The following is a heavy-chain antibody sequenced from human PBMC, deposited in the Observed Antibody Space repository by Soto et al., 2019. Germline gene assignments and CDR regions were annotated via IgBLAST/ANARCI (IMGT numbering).Heavy chain of an antibody. V-gene: IGHV5-10-1*01. CDR1: GYSFTSYW. D-gene: IGHD3-22*01. Sequence: PRESLKISCKGSGYSFTSYWISWVRQMPGKGLEWMGRIDPSDSYTNYSPSFQGHVTISADKSISTAYLQWSSLKASDTAMYYCARHRYYYDSSGYLGGGAFDIWGQGTMVTVSS. CDR3: ARHRYYYDSSGYLGGGAFDI. CDR2: IDPSDSYT. J-gene: IGHJ3*02.